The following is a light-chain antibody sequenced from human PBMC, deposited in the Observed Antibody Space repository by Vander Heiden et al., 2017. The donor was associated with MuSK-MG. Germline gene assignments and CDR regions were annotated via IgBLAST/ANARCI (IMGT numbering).Light chain of an antibody. CDR1: QSISSY. J-gene: IGKJ5*01. V-gene: IGKV1-39*01. CDR2: AAY. CDR3: QQSYNTPPIT. Sequence: DIHMTQSPSSLSASVGDRVTITCRTSQSISSYLNWYQQKPGKAPKLLIYAAYNLQSGVPARFSGSGSGTDFTLTISSLQPEDFATYYCQQSYNTPPITFGQGTRLEIK.